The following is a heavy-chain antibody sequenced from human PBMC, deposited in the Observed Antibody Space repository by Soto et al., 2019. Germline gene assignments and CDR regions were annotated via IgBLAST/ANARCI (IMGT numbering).Heavy chain of an antibody. CDR1: GGSISSYY. D-gene: IGHD6-13*01. J-gene: IGHJ4*02. V-gene: IGHV4-59*01. CDR2: IYYSGST. CDR3: AREIAAAGPGGFDY. Sequence: PSETLSLTCTVSGGSISSYYWSWIRQPPGKGLEWIGYIYYSGSTNYNPSLKSRVTISVDTSKNQFSLKLSSLRSEDTAVYYCAREIAAAGPGGFDYWGQGTLVTVSS.